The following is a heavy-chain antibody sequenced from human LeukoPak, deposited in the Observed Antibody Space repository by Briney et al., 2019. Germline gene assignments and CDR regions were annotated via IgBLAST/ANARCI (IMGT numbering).Heavy chain of an antibody. CDR1: GFAFSRYG. CDR3: ARGEYFDY. D-gene: IGHD1-26*01. CDR2: ISYDGSNK. V-gene: IGHV3-30*19. J-gene: IGHJ4*02. Sequence: GGSLRLSCAASGFAFSRYGMHWVRQAPGKGLEWVAVISYDGSNKYYADSVKGRFTISRDNSKNTLYLQMNSLRAEDTAVYYCARGEYFDYWGQGTLVTVSS.